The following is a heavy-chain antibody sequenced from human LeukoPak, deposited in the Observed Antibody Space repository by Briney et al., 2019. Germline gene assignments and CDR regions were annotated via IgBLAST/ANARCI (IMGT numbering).Heavy chain of an antibody. CDR3: ARDVWSGYYNISYYYYYMDV. CDR2: ISAYNGNK. V-gene: IGHV1-18*01. Sequence: AAVKVSCKASGYTFTSYGISWVPQAPGQGLEGMGWISAYNGNKNYAQMLQGRVTIPTDTSTSTVYMERRSLRSDDTDVYYCARDVWSGYYNISYYYYYMDVWGKGTTVTVSS. J-gene: IGHJ6*03. D-gene: IGHD3-3*01. CDR1: GYTFTSYG.